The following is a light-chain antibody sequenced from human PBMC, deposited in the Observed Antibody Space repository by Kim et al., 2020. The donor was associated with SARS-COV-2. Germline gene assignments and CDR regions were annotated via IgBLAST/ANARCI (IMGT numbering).Light chain of an antibody. Sequence: MSPGQTASLTCSGDKLGDEYACWYQQKPGQSPVLVIYQDSKRPSRIPERFSGSDSGNTATLTISGTQAMDEAHYYCQAWDSSTAVFGGGTQLTVL. V-gene: IGLV3-1*01. J-gene: IGLJ3*02. CDR2: QDS. CDR1: KLGDEY. CDR3: QAWDSSTAV.